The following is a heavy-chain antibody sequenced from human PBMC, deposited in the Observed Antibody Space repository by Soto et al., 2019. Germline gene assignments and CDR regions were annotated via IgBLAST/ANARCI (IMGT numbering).Heavy chain of an antibody. CDR1: GGTFSSYA. CDR2: IIPIFGTA. V-gene: IGHV1-69*01. Sequence: QVQLVQSGAEVNKPGSSVKVSCKASGGTFSSYAISWVRQAPGQGLEWMGGIIPIFGTANYAQKFQGRVTITADESTSTAYMWLSSLRSEDTAVYYCAREDHSPIPGYYYYGMDVWGQGTTVTVSS. CDR3: AREDHSPIPGYYYYGMDV. D-gene: IGHD2-15*01. J-gene: IGHJ6*02.